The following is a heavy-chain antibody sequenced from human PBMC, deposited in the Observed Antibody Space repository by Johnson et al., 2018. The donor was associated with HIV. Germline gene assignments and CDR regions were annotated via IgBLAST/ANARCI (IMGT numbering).Heavy chain of an antibody. CDR2: INWNGART. CDR3: ARDWNPLAVAGAQYAFDI. D-gene: IGHD6-19*01. V-gene: IGHV3-20*04. Sequence: VQLVESGGGVVRPGGSLRLSCAASGFTFDDYGMSWVRQAPGKGLEWVSGINWNGARTGHADAVKGRFTISRDNAKNYLYLQRNSLRAENTALYYCARDWNPLAVAGAQYAFDIWGQGTMVTVSS. CDR1: GFTFDDYG. J-gene: IGHJ3*02.